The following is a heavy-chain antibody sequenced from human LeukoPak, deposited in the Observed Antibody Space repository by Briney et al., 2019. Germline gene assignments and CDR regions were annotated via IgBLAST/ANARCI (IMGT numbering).Heavy chain of an antibody. CDR2: IYYSGST. D-gene: IGHD4-17*01. CDR3: ARAGYGDYREIDAFDI. CDR1: GGSISSGDCY. Sequence: SETLSLTCTVSGGSISSGDCYWSWIRQLPGKGLEWIGYIYYSGSTYYNPSLKSRVTISVDTSKNQFSLKLSSVTAADTAVYYCARAGYGDYREIDAFDIWGQGTMVTVSS. J-gene: IGHJ3*02. V-gene: IGHV4-31*03.